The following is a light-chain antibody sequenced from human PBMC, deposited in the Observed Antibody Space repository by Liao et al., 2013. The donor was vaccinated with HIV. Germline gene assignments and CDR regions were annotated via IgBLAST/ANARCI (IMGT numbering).Light chain of an antibody. Sequence: SYVLTQPPTVSVAPGWTARITCVGNNLGSKRVHWYQQRPGQSPVLVIYQDTKRPSGIPERFSGSNSGNTATLTISGTQAMDEADYYCQAWDSSTYVVFGGGTKLTVL. CDR3: QAWDSSTYVV. V-gene: IGLV3-1*01. CDR1: NLGSKR. J-gene: IGLJ2*01. CDR2: QDT.